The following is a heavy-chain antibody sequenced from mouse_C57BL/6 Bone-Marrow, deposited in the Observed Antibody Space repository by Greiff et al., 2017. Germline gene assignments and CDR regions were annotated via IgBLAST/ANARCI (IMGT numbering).Heavy chain of an antibody. CDR2: INYDGSST. V-gene: IGHV5-16*01. CDR3: ARDGGYYSIDY. J-gene: IGHJ4*01. CDR1: GFTFSDYY. Sequence: EVKLVESEGGLVQPGSSMKLSCTASGFTFSDYYMAWVRQVPEKGLEWVANINYDGSSTYYLDSLKSRFIISRDNAKNILYLQMSSLKSEDTATYYCARDGGYYSIDYWGQGTSGTVSS.